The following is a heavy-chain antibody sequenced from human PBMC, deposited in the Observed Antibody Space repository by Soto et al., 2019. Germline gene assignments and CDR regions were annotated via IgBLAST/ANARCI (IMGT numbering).Heavy chain of an antibody. J-gene: IGHJ4*02. D-gene: IGHD3-10*01. Sequence: ASVKVSCKASGYTFTSYDINWVRQATGQGPEWMGWMNPDSGNTGYVQKFQGRVTMTRNTAISTAYMELSSLRSEDTAVYYCARSVGGSNVNFNYWGQGALVTVSS. CDR1: GYTFTSYD. CDR2: MNPDSGNT. V-gene: IGHV1-8*01. CDR3: ARSVGGSNVNFNY.